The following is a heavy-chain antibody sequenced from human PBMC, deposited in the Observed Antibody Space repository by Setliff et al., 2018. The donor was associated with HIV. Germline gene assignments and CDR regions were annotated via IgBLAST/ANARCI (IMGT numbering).Heavy chain of an antibody. D-gene: IGHD5-18*01. Sequence: SETLSLTCTVSGGSISNYYWSWIRQPAGKELEWIGRIYSSGSTSYNPSPKSRVTMSVDTSRNQFSLKVSSVTAADTAVYYCARVSTYNYGFDFFDYWGQGTLVTVSS. CDR2: IYSSGST. V-gene: IGHV4-4*07. J-gene: IGHJ4*02. CDR1: GGSISNYY. CDR3: ARVSTYNYGFDFFDY.